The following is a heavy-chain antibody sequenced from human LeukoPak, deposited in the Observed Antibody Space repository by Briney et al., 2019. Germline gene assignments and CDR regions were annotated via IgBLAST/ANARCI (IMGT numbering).Heavy chain of an antibody. CDR3: ARDQTVAVAGSPFDY. CDR1: GFTFSSYW. V-gene: IGHV3-21*01. J-gene: IGHJ4*02. Sequence: GGSLRLSCAASGFTFSSYWMNWVRQAPGKGLEWVSSISSSSSYIYYADSVKGRFTISRDNAKNSLYLQMNSLRAEDTAVYYCARDQTVAVAGSPFDYWGQGTLVTVSS. CDR2: ISSSSSYI. D-gene: IGHD6-19*01.